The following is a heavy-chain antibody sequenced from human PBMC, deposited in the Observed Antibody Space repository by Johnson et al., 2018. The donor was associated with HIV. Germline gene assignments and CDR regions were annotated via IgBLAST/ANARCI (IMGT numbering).Heavy chain of an antibody. CDR3: AKGGEYSSSWSAFDI. Sequence: VQLVESGGGLIQPGGSLRLSCAASGFTVSSNYMSWVRQAPGKGLEWVSVIYSGGTTYYADSVKGRFTISRDNSKNTLYLQMNSLRAEDTAVYYCAKGGEYSSSWSAFDIWGQGTMVTVSS. V-gene: IGHV3-66*03. CDR2: IYSGGTT. CDR1: GFTVSSNY. D-gene: IGHD6-6*01. J-gene: IGHJ3*02.